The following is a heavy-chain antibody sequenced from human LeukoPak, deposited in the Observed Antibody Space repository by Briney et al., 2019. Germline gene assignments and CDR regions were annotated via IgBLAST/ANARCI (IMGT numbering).Heavy chain of an antibody. Sequence: PSETLSLTCTVSGGSISSSSYYWGWIRQPPGKGLEWIGSIYYSGSTYYNPSLKSRVTISVDTSKNQFSLKLSSVTAADTAVYYCAGHMVRGVIIIDYWGQGTLVTVSS. CDR1: GGSISSSSYY. V-gene: IGHV4-39*07. CDR2: IYYSGST. J-gene: IGHJ4*02. CDR3: AGHMVRGVIIIDY. D-gene: IGHD3-10*01.